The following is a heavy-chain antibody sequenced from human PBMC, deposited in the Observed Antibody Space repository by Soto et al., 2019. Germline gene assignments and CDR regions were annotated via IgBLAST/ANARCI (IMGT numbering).Heavy chain of an antibody. V-gene: IGHV1-2*04. Sequence: ASLKVYCKASGYTFTGYYMHWVRQAPGQGLEWMGWINPNSGGTNYAQKFQGWVTMTRDTSISTAYMELSRLRSDDTAVYYCARYGSGSYYAYWGQRTLVTVS. CDR1: GYTFTGYY. J-gene: IGHJ4*02. CDR2: INPNSGGT. CDR3: ARYGSGSYYAY. D-gene: IGHD3-10*01.